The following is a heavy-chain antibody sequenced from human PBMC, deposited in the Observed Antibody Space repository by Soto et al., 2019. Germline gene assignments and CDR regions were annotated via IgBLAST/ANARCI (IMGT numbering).Heavy chain of an antibody. D-gene: IGHD2-15*01. V-gene: IGHV1-18*01. CDR2: ISTYNGNT. Sequence: ASVKVSCKASGYTFTSYGISWVRQAPGQGLEWMGWISTYNGNTKYAQKLQGRVTMTTDTSTSTAYMELRSLRSDDTAVYYCARGGLGYCSGGSCPYNWFGPWGQGTLVTVS. CDR1: GYTFTSYG. J-gene: IGHJ5*02. CDR3: ARGGLGYCSGGSCPYNWFGP.